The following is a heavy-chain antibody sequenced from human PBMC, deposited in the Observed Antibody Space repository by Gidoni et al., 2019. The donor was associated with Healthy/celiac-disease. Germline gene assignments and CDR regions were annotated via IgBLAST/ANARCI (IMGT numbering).Heavy chain of an antibody. Sequence: QVQLQESGPGLVKPSETLSLTCAVSGASISSRNWWSWVRQPPGKGLEWIGEINHSGRTIYNPSLKSRVTISVDKSKTQFSLRLSSVTAADTAIYYCAKVGGETSSTSSLDYWGQGTLVTVSS. D-gene: IGHD2-2*01. V-gene: IGHV4-4*02. CDR3: AKVGGETSSTSSLDY. J-gene: IGHJ4*02. CDR1: GASISSRNW. CDR2: INHSGRT.